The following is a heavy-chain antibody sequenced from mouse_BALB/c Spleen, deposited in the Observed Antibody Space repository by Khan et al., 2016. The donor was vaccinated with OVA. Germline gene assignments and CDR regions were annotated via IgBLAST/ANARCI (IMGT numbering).Heavy chain of an antibody. V-gene: IGHV9-3-1*01. CDR3: TRRISYVARDY. Sequence: QIQLVQSGPELKKPGETVKISCKASGYTFTNYGMNWVKQAPGKGLKWMGWINTYTGEPTYADDFKGRFAFSLETSASTAYLQINNLKNEDTATYCCTRRISYVARDYWGQGTSVTVSS. CDR2: INTYTGEP. J-gene: IGHJ4*01. D-gene: IGHD2-12*01. CDR1: GYTFTNYG.